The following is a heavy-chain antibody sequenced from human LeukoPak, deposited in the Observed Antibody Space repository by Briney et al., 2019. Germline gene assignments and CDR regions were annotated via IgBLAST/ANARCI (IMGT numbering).Heavy chain of an antibody. CDR2: IIPILGIA. D-gene: IGHD6-13*01. J-gene: IGHJ4*02. V-gene: IGHV1-69*04. CDR3: ARDSSSWPYYFDY. CDR1: GGTFSSYA. Sequence: SVKVSCKASGGTFSSYAISWVRQAPGQGLEWMGRIIPILGIANYAQKFQGRVTITADKSTSTAYMELSSLRSEDTAVYYCARDSSSWPYYFDYWGQGTLVTVSS.